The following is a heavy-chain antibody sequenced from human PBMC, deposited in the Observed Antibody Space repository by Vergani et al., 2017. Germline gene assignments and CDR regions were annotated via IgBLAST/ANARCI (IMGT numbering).Heavy chain of an antibody. CDR2: ISSSSSYT. Sequence: QVQLVESGGGLVKPGGSLRLSCAASGFTFSDYYMSWIRQAPGKGLEWVSYISSSSSYTNYADSVKGRFTISRDNAKNSLYLQMNSLRAEDTAVYYCARGYYYDSSGYYYPFPTYWGQGTLVTVSS. CDR3: ARGYYYDSSGYYYPFPTY. J-gene: IGHJ4*02. CDR1: GFTFSDYY. V-gene: IGHV3-11*06. D-gene: IGHD3-22*01.